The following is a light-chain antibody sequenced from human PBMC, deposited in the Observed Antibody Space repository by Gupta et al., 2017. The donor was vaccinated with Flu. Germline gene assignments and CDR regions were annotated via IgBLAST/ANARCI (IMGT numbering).Light chain of an antibody. CDR1: KLGNKF. CDR3: QAWDTTTVV. CDR2: QDN. J-gene: IGLJ2*01. V-gene: IGLV3-1*01. Sequence: SPGQTASITCSGDKLGNKFASWYQQKPGKSPGLVIHQDNKRPSGIPERFSGSNSGNTATLTISGTQSMEEADYYCQAWDTTTVVFGGGTKMTVL.